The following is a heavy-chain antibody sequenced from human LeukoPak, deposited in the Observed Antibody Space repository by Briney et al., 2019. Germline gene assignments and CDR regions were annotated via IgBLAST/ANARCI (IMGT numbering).Heavy chain of an antibody. V-gene: IGHV3-30-3*01. Sequence: GGSLKLSCAASGFTFSSYAMHWVRQAPGKGLEWVAVISYDGSNKYYADSVKGRFTISRDNSKNTLYLQMNSRRAEDTAVYYCASQWDFYGDYGTYFDYWGQGTLVTVSS. CDR1: GFTFSSYA. D-gene: IGHD4-17*01. J-gene: IGHJ4*02. CDR3: ASQWDFYGDYGTYFDY. CDR2: ISYDGSNK.